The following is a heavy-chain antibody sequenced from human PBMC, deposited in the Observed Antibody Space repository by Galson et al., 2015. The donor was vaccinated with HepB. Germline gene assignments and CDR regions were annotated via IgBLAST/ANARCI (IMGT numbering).Heavy chain of an antibody. V-gene: IGHV4-4*02. Sequence: SETLSLTCAVSGGSINSSNWWSWVRQPPGQGLEWIGEIYHSGSTNYHPSLQSRVSMSVDKSNNHFSLKLSSVTAADTAMYYCARRNDYSASPDQWGQGTLVTVSS. D-gene: IGHD3-16*01. J-gene: IGHJ4*02. CDR1: GGSINSSNW. CDR3: ARRNDYSASPDQ. CDR2: IYHSGST.